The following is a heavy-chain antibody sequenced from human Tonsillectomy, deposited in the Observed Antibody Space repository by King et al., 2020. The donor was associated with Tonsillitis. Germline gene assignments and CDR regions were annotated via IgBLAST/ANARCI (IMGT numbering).Heavy chain of an antibody. V-gene: IGHV3-21*01. CDR1: GFTFSSYS. CDR3: ARMKTYYYDSSGYYFHAFDI. CDR2: ISSSSSYI. D-gene: IGHD3-22*01. J-gene: IGHJ3*02. Sequence: VQLVESGGGLVKPGGSLRLSCAASGFTFSSYSMNWVRQAPGKGLEWVSSISSSSSYIYYADSVKGRFTISRDNAKNSLYLQMNSLRAEETAVYYCARMKTYYYDSSGYYFHAFDIWGQGTMVTVSS.